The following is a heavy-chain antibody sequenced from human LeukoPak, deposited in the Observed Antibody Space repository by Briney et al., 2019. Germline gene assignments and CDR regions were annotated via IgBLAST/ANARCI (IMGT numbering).Heavy chain of an antibody. V-gene: IGHV4-59*01. CDR2: ISYRGST. D-gene: IGHD3-9*01. J-gene: IGHJ5*02. CDR1: GGSISGYY. CDR3: ARGFDGVAGWFDP. Sequence: SETLSLTCTVSGGSISGYYWSWIRQPPGKGLEWIGYISYRGSTKYNPSLKSRVTISVDTSKNQFSLKLSSVIAADTAVYYCARGFDGVAGWFDPRGQGTLVIVSS.